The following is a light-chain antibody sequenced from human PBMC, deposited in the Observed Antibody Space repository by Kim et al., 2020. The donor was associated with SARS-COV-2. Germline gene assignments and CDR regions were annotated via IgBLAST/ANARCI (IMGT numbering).Light chain of an antibody. CDR3: QQRRNWPLT. Sequence: LSPGERAPLSCRASQNINSYLVWYQQKPGQAPRLLIYDASNRATGIPARFSGSGSGTDFTLTISSLESEDFALYYCQQRRNWPLTFGGGTKVDIK. CDR1: QNINSY. J-gene: IGKJ4*01. CDR2: DAS. V-gene: IGKV3-11*01.